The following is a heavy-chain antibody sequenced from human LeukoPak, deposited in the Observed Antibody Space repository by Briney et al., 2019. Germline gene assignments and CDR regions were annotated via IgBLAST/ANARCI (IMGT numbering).Heavy chain of an antibody. D-gene: IGHD1-1*01. Sequence: PEGSLRLSCAASGFTVRSTYMSWVRQAPGKGLEWVSLIYSDGSTYYADSVKGRFTISRDTSKNTLYLQMHSLRAEDTAVSYCSRDGRAVAATTGYWGQGTLVTVSS. CDR1: GFTVRSTY. CDR3: SRDGRAVAATTGY. CDR2: IYSDGST. V-gene: IGHV3-53*01. J-gene: IGHJ4*02.